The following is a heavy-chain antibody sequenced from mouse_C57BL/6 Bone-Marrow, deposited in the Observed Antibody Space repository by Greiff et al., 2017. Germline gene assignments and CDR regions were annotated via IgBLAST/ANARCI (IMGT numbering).Heavy chain of an antibody. J-gene: IGHJ2*01. CDR3: ARRLRYYFDY. CDR1: GYSITSGYY. Sequence: VQLKQSGPGLVKPSQSLSLTCSVTGYSITSGYYWNWIRQFPGNKLEWMGYISYDGSNNYNPSLKNRISITRDTSKNQFFLKLNSVTTEDTATYYCARRLRYYFDYWGQGTTLTVSS. CDR2: ISYDGSN. D-gene: IGHD2-4*01. V-gene: IGHV3-6*01.